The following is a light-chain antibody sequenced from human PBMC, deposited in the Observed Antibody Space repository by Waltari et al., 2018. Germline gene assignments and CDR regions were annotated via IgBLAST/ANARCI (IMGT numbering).Light chain of an antibody. CDR3: SSYTSSSTLV. Sequence: QSALTQPASVSGSPGQSITISCTGTSSDVGGYNYVSWYQQHPGKAPKLMIYDVSNRPSGVSNRFSGSKSGNTASLTSSRLQAEDEADYYCSSYTSSSTLVFGGGTKLTVL. CDR1: SSDVGGYNY. CDR2: DVS. V-gene: IGLV2-14*03. J-gene: IGLJ2*01.